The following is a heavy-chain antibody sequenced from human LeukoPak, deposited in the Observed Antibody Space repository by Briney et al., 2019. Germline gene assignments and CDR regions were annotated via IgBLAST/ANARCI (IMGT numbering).Heavy chain of an antibody. V-gene: IGHV4-59*01. CDR3: ARSRGYSGYAYDAFDL. D-gene: IGHD5-12*01. Sequence: SETLSLTCTVSGGSISSYYWSWIRQPPGKGLEWIGYIYYSGSTNYNPSLKSRVTISVDTSKNQFSPKLSSVTAADTAVYYCARSRGYSGYAYDAFDLWGQGTMATVSS. CDR1: GGSISSYY. J-gene: IGHJ3*01. CDR2: IYYSGST.